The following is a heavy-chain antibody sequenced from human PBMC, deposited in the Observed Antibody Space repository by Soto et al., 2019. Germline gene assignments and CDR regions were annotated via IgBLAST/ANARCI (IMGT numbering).Heavy chain of an antibody. Sequence: GGGLALSCSPSGFSVSSYPMHWVRQAPGKGLEYVSAISGNGGSTYYADSVKGRFTISRDNSKNTLYLQMSSLRAEDTAVYYCVKDPPDYGDYEIKYFFYEMDACEKGTTSTLSS. CDR1: GFSVSSYP. J-gene: IGHJ6*01. V-gene: IGHV3-64D*08. D-gene: IGHD4-17*01. CDR2: ISGNGGST. CDR3: VKDPPDYGDYEIKYFFYEMDA.